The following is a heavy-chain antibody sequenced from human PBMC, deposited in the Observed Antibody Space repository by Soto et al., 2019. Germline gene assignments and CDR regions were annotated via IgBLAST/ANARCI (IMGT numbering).Heavy chain of an antibody. CDR1: GFTFSSYS. Sequence: GGSLRLSCAASGFTFSSYSMNWVRQAPGKGLEWVSYISSSSSTIYYADSVKGRFTISRDNAKNSLYLQMNSLRAEDTAVYYCARAGRDIVVVVAAHYDYWGQGTLVTVSS. D-gene: IGHD2-15*01. CDR2: ISSSSSTI. CDR3: ARAGRDIVVVVAAHYDY. J-gene: IGHJ4*02. V-gene: IGHV3-48*01.